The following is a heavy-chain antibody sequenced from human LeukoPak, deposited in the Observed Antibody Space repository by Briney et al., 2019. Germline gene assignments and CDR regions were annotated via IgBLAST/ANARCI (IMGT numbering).Heavy chain of an antibody. Sequence: KTSETLSLTCTVSGGSISSYYWSWIRQPPGKGLEWIGYIYYSGSTNYNPSLKSRVTISVDTSKNQYSLKLSSVTAADTAVYYCARLRYSSSLNWFDPWGQGTLVTVSS. V-gene: IGHV4-59*08. D-gene: IGHD6-13*01. CDR1: GGSISSYY. J-gene: IGHJ5*02. CDR3: ARLRYSSSLNWFDP. CDR2: IYYSGST.